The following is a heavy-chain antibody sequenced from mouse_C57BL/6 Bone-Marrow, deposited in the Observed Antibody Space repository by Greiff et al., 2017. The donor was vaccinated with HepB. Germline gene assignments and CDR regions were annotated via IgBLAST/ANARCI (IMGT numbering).Heavy chain of an antibody. CDR3: ARWGYPDY. J-gene: IGHJ2*01. Sequence: QVQLQQPGAELVRPGTSVKLSCKASGYTFTSYWMHWVKQRPGQGLEWIGVIDPSDSYTNYNHKFKGKATLTVDTSSSTAYMQLSSLTSEDSAVYYCARWGYPDYWGKGTTLTVSS. CDR1: GYTFTSYW. V-gene: IGHV1-59*01. D-gene: IGHD2-2*01. CDR2: IDPSDSYT.